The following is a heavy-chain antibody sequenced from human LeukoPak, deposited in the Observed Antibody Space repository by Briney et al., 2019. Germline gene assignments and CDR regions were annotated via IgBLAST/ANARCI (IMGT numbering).Heavy chain of an antibody. V-gene: IGHV4-59*01. D-gene: IGHD3-16*01. CDR2: IYYSGTPT. J-gene: IGHJ4*02. CDR3: ARDSRGGGPDFDY. CDR1: GDSINSYW. Sequence: SETLSLTCTVSGDSINSYWWAWIRQPPGKGLEWIGYIYYSGTPTSYNPSLKSRVTISIDRPRNQFSLKLSSVTAADTAVYYCARDSRGGGPDFDYWGQGTLVTVSS.